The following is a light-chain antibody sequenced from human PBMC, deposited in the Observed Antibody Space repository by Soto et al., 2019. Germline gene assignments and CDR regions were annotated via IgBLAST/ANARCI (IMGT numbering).Light chain of an antibody. V-gene: IGKV3-20*01. J-gene: IGKJ1*01. CDR2: GAY. Sequence: EIVLTQSPGTMSLSPGERATLSCRASQSVSSNCLAWYQEKPGQAPRLLIYGAYTRATGIPARFSGSGSGTDFTLTISRLEPEDFAVYYCQQYGSSSWTFGQGTKVDIK. CDR3: QQYGSSSWT. CDR1: QSVSSNC.